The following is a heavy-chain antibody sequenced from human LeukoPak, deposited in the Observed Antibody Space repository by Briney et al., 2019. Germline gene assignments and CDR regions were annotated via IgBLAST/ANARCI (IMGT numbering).Heavy chain of an antibody. CDR1: GGTFSSYA. CDR2: IIPILGIA. D-gene: IGHD4-17*01. CDR3: ARGGYGDYVFY. Sequence: SVKVSCKASGGTFSSYAISWVRQAPGQGLEWMGRIIPILGIANYAQKFQGRVTITADKSTSTAYMELSSLRSEDTAVYYCARGGYGDYVFYWGQGTLVTVSS. V-gene: IGHV1-69*04. J-gene: IGHJ4*02.